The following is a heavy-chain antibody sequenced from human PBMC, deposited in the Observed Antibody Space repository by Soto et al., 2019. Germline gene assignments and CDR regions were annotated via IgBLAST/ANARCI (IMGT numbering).Heavy chain of an antibody. V-gene: IGHV4-34*01. CDR2: INHSGST. CDR1: GGSFSGYY. Sequence: TSETLSLTCAVYGGSFSGYYWSWIRQPPGKGLEWIGEINHSGSTNYNPSLKSRVTISVDTSKNQFSLKLSSVTAADTAVYYCARGTPKYSSGWYGSIWFDPWGQGTLVTVSS. CDR3: ARGTPKYSSGWYGSIWFDP. J-gene: IGHJ5*02. D-gene: IGHD6-19*01.